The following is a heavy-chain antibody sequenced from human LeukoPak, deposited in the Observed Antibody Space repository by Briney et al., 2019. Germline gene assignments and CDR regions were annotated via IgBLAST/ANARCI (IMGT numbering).Heavy chain of an antibody. V-gene: IGHV3-21*01. J-gene: IGHJ4*02. Sequence: PGGSLRLSCAASGFTFSSYWMTWVRQAPGKGLEWVSSISSSSSHIFYADSVKGRFTISRDNAKKLVYLQVNSLRAEDTAVYYCTKVSSGWYEYWGQGTLVTVSS. CDR2: ISSSSSHI. CDR1: GFTFSSYW. CDR3: TKVSSGWYEY. D-gene: IGHD6-19*01.